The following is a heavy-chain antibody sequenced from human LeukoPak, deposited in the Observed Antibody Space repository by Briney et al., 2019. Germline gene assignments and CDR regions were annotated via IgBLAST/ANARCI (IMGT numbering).Heavy chain of an antibody. J-gene: IGHJ4*02. CDR2: INPNSGGT. Sequence: ASVKVTCKASGYTFTGHHIHWVRQAPRQGLEWMGWINPNSGGTNSAHKFQGRVTMTRDTSITTAYMELDTLRSDDTAVYYCARDSGSSGWDPTSYLDYWGQGTLVTVSS. V-gene: IGHV1-2*02. CDR1: GYTFTGHH. CDR3: ARDSGSSGWDPTSYLDY. D-gene: IGHD6-19*01.